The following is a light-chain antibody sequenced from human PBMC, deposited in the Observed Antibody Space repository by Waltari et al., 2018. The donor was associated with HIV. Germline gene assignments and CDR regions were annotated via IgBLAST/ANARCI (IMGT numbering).Light chain of an antibody. CDR1: QSITVN. Sequence: EIVMTQSPATLSVSPGQRVTLPCRASQSITVNLAWYQQKPGQALRLLIHGASARATGVPARFSGSGSGTEFTLTISDLQAEDFAIYCCQQYNNWPPTFGHGTKVEI. CDR2: GAS. V-gene: IGKV3-15*01. J-gene: IGKJ1*01. CDR3: QQYNNWPPT.